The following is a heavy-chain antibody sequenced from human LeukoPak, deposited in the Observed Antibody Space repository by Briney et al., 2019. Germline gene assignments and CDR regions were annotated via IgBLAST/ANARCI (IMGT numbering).Heavy chain of an antibody. CDR3: AKSGYNHFDY. Sequence: GGSLRLSCAASGFTFSSYAMSWVRQAPGKGLEWVSAFSGSGGGTYYADSVKGRFTISRDNSKNTLYLQMNSLRAEDTAVYFCAKSGYNHFDYWGQGTLVTVSS. D-gene: IGHD5-24*01. CDR1: GFTFSSYA. CDR2: FSGSGGGT. J-gene: IGHJ4*02. V-gene: IGHV3-23*01.